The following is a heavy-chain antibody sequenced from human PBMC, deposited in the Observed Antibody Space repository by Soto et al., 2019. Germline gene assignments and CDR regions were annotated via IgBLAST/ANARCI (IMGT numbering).Heavy chain of an antibody. CDR3: ARSTAWASFGGEDY. J-gene: IGHJ4*02. CDR2: ISYDGTKK. V-gene: IGHV3-30-3*01. D-gene: IGHD3-10*01. Sequence: PGGSLRLSCAASGFPFSSYAVYWVRQAPGRGLEWVALISYDGTKKYYADCVNGRFTISRDNSNNTLYLQMNSLRADDTALYHCARSTAWASFGGEDYWGQETLVTVSS. CDR1: GFPFSSYA.